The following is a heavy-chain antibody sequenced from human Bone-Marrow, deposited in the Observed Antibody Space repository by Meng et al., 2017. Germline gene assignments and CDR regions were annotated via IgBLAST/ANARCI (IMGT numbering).Heavy chain of an antibody. Sequence: ASVKVSCKASGYTFTGYYMHWVRQAPGQGLEWMGIINPSGGSTSYAQKFQGRVTMTRDTSTSTGYMELSSLRSEDTAVYYCARDKRDIVVVVANNNYYYYGMDVWGQGTTVTVSS. D-gene: IGHD2-15*01. CDR1: GYTFTGYY. CDR3: ARDKRDIVVVVANNNYYYYGMDV. V-gene: IGHV1-46*01. J-gene: IGHJ6*02. CDR2: INPSGGST.